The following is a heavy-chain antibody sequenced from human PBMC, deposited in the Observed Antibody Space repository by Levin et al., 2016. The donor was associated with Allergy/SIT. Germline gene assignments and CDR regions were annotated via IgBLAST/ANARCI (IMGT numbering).Heavy chain of an antibody. CDR3: AILYYDFWSGDFSHFDY. V-gene: IGHV4-30-4*01. CDR2: IYYSGST. J-gene: IGHJ4*02. D-gene: IGHD3-3*01. Sequence: WIRQPPGKGLEWIGYIYYSGSTYYSPSLKSRVTISIDTSKNQFSLKLTSVTAADTAVYYCAILYYDFWSGDFSHFDYWGQGTLVTVSS.